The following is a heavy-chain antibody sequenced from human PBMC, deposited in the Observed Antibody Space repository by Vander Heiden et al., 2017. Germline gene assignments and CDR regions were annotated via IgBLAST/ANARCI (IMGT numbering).Heavy chain of an antibody. CDR3: AKDQSGSYLYYYYYYGMDV. CDR1: GFTFSSYG. CDR2: ISYDGSNK. Sequence: QVQLVESGGGVVQPGRSLRLSCAASGFTFSSYGMHGGRQAPGKGLEWVAVISYDGSNKYYADSVKGRFTISRDNSKNTLYLQMNSLRAEDTAVYYCAKDQSGSYLYYYYYYGMDVWGQGTTVTVSS. V-gene: IGHV3-30*18. J-gene: IGHJ6*02. D-gene: IGHD1-26*01.